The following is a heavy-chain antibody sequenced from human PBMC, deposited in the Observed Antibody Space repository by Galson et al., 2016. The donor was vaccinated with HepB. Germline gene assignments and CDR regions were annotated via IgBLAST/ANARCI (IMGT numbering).Heavy chain of an antibody. CDR1: GGSISSGGYY. V-gene: IGHV4-31*03. CDR3: ARDRYCYDSSGNYPAHDAFDI. CDR2: IYYSGRT. J-gene: IGHJ3*02. Sequence: LSLTCTVSGGSISSGGYYWSWIRQHPGKGLEWIGYIYYSGRTYYNPSLRSRVTISADTSKSQFSLKLSSVTAADTAVYYCARDRYCYDSSGNYPAHDAFDIWGQGTMVTVSS. D-gene: IGHD3-22*01.